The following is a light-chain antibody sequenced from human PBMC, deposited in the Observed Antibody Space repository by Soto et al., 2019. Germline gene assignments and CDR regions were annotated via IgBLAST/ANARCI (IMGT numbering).Light chain of an antibody. CDR1: NIGSKS. V-gene: IGLV3-21*04. CDR2: YDS. CDR3: QVWDSSSDHPRVV. J-gene: IGLJ3*02. Sequence: SYELTQPPSVSVAPGKTARITCGGNNIGSKSVHWYQQKPGPAPVLVIYYDSDRPSGIPERFSGSNSGNTATRTISRVEAGHEADYYCQVWDSSSDHPRVVFGGGTKLTVL.